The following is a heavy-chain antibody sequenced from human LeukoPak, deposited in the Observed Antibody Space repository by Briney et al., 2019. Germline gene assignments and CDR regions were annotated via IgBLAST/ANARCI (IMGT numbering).Heavy chain of an antibody. D-gene: IGHD3-22*01. CDR3: ARDHYYDSSGYYYESYYMDV. J-gene: IGHJ6*03. Sequence: PGGSLRLSCAASGFTFSSYSMNWVRQAPGKGLEWVSSISSSSSYIYYADSVKGRFTISRDDAKNSLYLQMNSLRAEDTAVYYCARDHYYDSSGYYYESYYMDVWGKGTTVTVSS. CDR2: ISSSSSYI. CDR1: GFTFSSYS. V-gene: IGHV3-21*01.